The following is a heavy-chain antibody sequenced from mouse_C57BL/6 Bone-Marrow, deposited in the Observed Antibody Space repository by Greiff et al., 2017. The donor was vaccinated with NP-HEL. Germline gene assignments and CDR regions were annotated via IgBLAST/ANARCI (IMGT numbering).Heavy chain of an antibody. V-gene: IGHV5-9*01. D-gene: IGHD2-4*01. CDR1: GFTFSSYT. CDR2: ISGGGGNT. J-gene: IGHJ4*01. Sequence: EVKLVESGGGLVKPGGSLKLSCAASGFTFSSYTLSWVRQTPEKRLEWVATISGGGGNTYYPDSVKGRFTISRDNAKNTLYLQLSSLRSEDTALYYCARVYYDYFYAMDYWGQGTSVTVSS. CDR3: ARVYYDYFYAMDY.